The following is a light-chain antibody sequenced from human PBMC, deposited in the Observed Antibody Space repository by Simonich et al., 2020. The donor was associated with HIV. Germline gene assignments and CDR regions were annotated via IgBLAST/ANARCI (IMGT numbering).Light chain of an antibody. CDR3: QQYYTTPRT. V-gene: IGKV4-1*01. J-gene: IGKJ1*01. Sequence: DIVMTQSPDSLAVSLGERATINCKSSQSVLYSSNNKNYLVWYQQKPGQPPKLLIYWASTRESGVPVRFSGSGSGTDFTLTISSLQAEDVAVYYCQQYYTTPRTFGQGTKVELK. CDR2: WAS. CDR1: QSVLYSSNNKNY.